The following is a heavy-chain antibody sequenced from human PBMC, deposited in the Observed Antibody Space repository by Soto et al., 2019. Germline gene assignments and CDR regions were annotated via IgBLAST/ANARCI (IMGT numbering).Heavy chain of an antibody. J-gene: IGHJ4*02. D-gene: IGHD3-16*01. V-gene: IGHV3-23*05. Sequence: EVQLLESGGGLVQPGGSLRLSCIASGFTFSNYAMIWVRQAPGKGPEWVSSIEISGRATYYADPVKGRFTISRDDSKNALYLQMNSLRAEDTAVYFCAKGDGGDFDHWGQGSLVTVSS. CDR1: GFTFSNYA. CDR3: AKGDGGDFDH. CDR2: IEISGRAT.